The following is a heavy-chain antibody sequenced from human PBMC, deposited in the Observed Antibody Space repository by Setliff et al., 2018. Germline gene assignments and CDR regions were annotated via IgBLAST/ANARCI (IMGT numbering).Heavy chain of an antibody. CDR2: VDPEDGHT. D-gene: IGHD6-19*01. CDR1: GYTFTDYY. Sequence: GASVKVSCKASGYTFTDYYMHWVQQAPGKGLEWMGRVDPEDGHTKYAEKFQGRITISADMSLDIAHMELGSLTSEDTAVYYCARGEGIVASSGWYPTSFDYWGQGTLVTVSS. CDR3: ARGEGIVASSGWYPTSFDY. J-gene: IGHJ4*02. V-gene: IGHV1-69-2*01.